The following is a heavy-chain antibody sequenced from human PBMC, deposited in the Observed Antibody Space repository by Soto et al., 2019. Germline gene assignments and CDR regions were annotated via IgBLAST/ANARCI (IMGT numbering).Heavy chain of an antibody. D-gene: IGHD3-22*01. V-gene: IGHV5-51*01. CDR1: GYIFTNYW. CDR2: IYPGDSDT. Sequence: GESLKISCNSSGYIFTNYWIGWVRQMPGKGLEWMGIIYPGDSDTRYGPSFQGQVTISADKSITTAYLQWSSLRAEDTAVYYCAKGNYDISGLSLNWFDPWGQGTLVTVSS. CDR3: AKGNYDISGLSLNWFDP. J-gene: IGHJ5*02.